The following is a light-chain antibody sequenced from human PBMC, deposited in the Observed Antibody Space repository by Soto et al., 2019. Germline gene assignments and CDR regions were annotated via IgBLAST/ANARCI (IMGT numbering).Light chain of an antibody. J-gene: IGLJ2*01. V-gene: IGLV2-14*01. Sequence: QSALTQPASVSGSPGQSITISCTGTSSDVGGYNYVSWYQQHPCKAPKLMIYDVSNRPSGVSNRFSGSKSGNTASLTISGLQAEDEADYYCRSYTSSSTYVVFGGGTKLTVL. CDR2: DVS. CDR1: SSDVGGYNY. CDR3: RSYTSSSTYVV.